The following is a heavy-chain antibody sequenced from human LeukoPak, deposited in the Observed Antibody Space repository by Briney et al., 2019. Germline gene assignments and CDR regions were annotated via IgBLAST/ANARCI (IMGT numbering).Heavy chain of an antibody. CDR1: GXSISSSSYY. Sequence: PSETLSLTCTVSGXSISSSSYYWGWIRQPPGKGLEWIGTMYYSGSTHHNPSLKSRVTISVDTSKNQFSLKLSSVTAADTAVYYCARQRVAVAGDAFDIWGQGTMVTVSS. D-gene: IGHD6-19*01. V-gene: IGHV4-39*01. CDR2: MYYSGST. CDR3: ARQRVAVAGDAFDI. J-gene: IGHJ3*02.